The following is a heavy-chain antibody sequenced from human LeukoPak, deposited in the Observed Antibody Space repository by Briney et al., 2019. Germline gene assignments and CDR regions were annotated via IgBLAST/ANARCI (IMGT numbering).Heavy chain of an antibody. V-gene: IGHV4-39*01. Sequence: PSETLSLTCTVSGSSISSSNYNWGWIRQPPGKGLEWLGCVSYTRCTYYTPSLKSRVAISVDTSRNQFSLKLTSVTAADTAVYFCVRLRYFDNTFDYWGQGTLVTVSS. CDR1: GSSISSSNYN. J-gene: IGHJ4*02. CDR3: VRLRYFDNTFDY. D-gene: IGHD3-9*01. CDR2: VSYTRCT.